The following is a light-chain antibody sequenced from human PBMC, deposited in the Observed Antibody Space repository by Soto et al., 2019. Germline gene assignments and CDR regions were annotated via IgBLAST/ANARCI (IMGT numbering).Light chain of an antibody. J-gene: IGLJ2*01. CDR3: GAWDGTMDGPV. Sequence: QSVLTQPHSASGTPGPTVIMSCSGSRFNIGRYSVNWYQQFPGTAPKLLIYSDEQRPSGVPDRFSGSQSGTSMSLAISGLQPEDEADYFCGAWDGTMDGPVLGGGTKLTVL. CDR2: SDE. CDR1: RFNIGRYS. V-gene: IGLV1-44*01.